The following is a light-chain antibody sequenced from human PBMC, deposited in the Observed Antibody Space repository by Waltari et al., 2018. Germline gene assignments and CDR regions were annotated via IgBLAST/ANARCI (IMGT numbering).Light chain of an antibody. Sequence: QSVLSQPPSASGTPGPTITIYCSATSSNIGTNYVSWYQQVPGPAPQRLIYRNDQRPSGVPDRFSGSKSAPSASLAVSGLRSEDEATYYCATWDDRLSGPVFGGGTKLTVL. CDR2: RND. V-gene: IGLV1-47*01. J-gene: IGLJ3*02. CDR3: ATWDDRLSGPV. CDR1: SSNIGTNY.